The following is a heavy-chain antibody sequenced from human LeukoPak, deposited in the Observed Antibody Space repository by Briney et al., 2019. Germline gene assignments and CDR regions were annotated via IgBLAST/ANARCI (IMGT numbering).Heavy chain of an antibody. Sequence: GGSLRLSCAASGFTFSDYYMSWIRQAPGKGLEWVSYISSSGSTIYYADSVKGRFTISRDNAKNSLYLQMNSLRAEDTAVYYCARDASGTVTTVAFDIWGQGTMVTVSS. V-gene: IGHV3-11*04. J-gene: IGHJ3*02. CDR2: ISSSGSTI. CDR1: GFTFSDYY. D-gene: IGHD4-17*01. CDR3: ARDASGTVTTVAFDI.